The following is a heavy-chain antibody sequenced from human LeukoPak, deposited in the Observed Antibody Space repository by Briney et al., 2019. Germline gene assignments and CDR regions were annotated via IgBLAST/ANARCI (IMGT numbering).Heavy chain of an antibody. V-gene: IGHV3-21*01. D-gene: IGHD3-3*01. J-gene: IGHJ5*02. Sequence: GGSLRLSCAASGFTFSSYSMTWVRQAPGKGLEWVSSISSSSSYIYYADSVKGRFTISRDNAKNSLYLQMNSLRAEDTAVYYCARDGFLEWLSRGGWFDPWGQGTLVTVSS. CDR3: ARDGFLEWLSRGGWFDP. CDR2: ISSSSSYI. CDR1: GFTFSSYS.